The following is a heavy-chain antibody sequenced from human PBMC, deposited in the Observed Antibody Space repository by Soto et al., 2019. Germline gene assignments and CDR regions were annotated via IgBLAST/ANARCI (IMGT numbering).Heavy chain of an antibody. J-gene: IGHJ4*02. Sequence: QVQLVQSGAEVKKPGASVKVCCKASGYTFTSYYMHWVRQAPGQGLEWMGIINPSGGSTSYAQKFQGRVTMTRDTSTSTVYMELSSLRSEDTAVYYCASEADTAGPLDYWGQGTLVTVSS. CDR1: GYTFTSYY. CDR2: INPSGGST. CDR3: ASEADTAGPLDY. V-gene: IGHV1-46*03. D-gene: IGHD6-13*01.